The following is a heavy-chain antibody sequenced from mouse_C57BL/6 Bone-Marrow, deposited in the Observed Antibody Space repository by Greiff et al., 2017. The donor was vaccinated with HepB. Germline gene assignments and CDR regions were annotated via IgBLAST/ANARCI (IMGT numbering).Heavy chain of an antibody. CDR1: GYTFTSYG. CDR2: IYPRSGNT. V-gene: IGHV1-81*01. Sequence: VQLQQSGAELARPGASVKLSCKASGYTFTSYGISWVKQRTGQGLEWIGEIYPRSGNTYYNEKFKGKATLTADKSSSTAYMELRSLTSEDSAVYFCAREHYSGPSGGLFAYWGQGTLVTVSA. D-gene: IGHD1-2*01. CDR3: AREHYSGPSGGLFAY. J-gene: IGHJ3*01.